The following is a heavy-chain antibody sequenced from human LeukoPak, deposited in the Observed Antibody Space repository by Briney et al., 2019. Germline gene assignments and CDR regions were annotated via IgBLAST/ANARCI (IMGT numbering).Heavy chain of an antibody. D-gene: IGHD6-13*01. CDR3: ARQYSSSWHQYRDFDY. CDR2: IYPGDSDT. CDR1: GYSFTSYW. Sequence: GESLKISCKGSGYSFTSYWIGWVRQMPGKGLEWMGIIYPGDSDTRYSPSFQGQVTISADKSISTAYLQWSSLKASDTAMYYCARQYSSSWHQYRDFDYWGQGTLVTVSS. J-gene: IGHJ4*02. V-gene: IGHV5-51*01.